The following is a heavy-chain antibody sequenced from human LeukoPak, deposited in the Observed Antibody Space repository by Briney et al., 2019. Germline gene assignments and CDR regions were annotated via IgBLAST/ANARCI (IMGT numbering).Heavy chain of an antibody. D-gene: IGHD2-2*01. CDR2: ISSSGSTI. J-gene: IGHJ4*02. Sequence: PGGSLRLSCAASGFTFSSYEMNWVRQAPGKGLEWVSYISSSGSTIYYADSVKGRFTISRDNAKNSLYLQMNSLRAEDTAVYYCARRSSRFDYWGQGTLVTVSS. V-gene: IGHV3-48*03. CDR1: GFTFSSYE. CDR3: ARRSSRFDY.